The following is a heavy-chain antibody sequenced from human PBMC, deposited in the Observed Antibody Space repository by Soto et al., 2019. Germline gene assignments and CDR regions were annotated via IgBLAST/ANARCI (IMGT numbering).Heavy chain of an antibody. V-gene: IGHV3-11*05. CDR3: ATGQYYYDSSGYYYS. Sequence: QVQLVESGGGLVKPGGSLRLSRAASGFTFSDYYMSWIRQAPGKGLEWVSYISSSSSYTNYADSVKGRFTISRDNAKNSLYLQMNSLRAEDTAVYYCATGQYYYDSSGYYYSWGQGTLVTVSS. D-gene: IGHD3-22*01. J-gene: IGHJ4*02. CDR1: GFTFSDYY. CDR2: ISSSSSYT.